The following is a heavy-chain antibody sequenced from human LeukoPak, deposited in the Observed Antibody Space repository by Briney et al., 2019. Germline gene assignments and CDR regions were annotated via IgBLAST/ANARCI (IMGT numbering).Heavy chain of an antibody. CDR1: GYTFTSYY. V-gene: IGHV1-46*01. CDR3: ARGPHIVGPEGWFDP. J-gene: IGHJ5*02. D-gene: IGHD1-26*01. Sequence: ASVKVSCKASGYTFTSYYMHWVRQAPGQGLEWMGIINPSGGSTSYAQKFQGRVTMTRDMSTSTVYMELSSLRSEDTAVYYCARGPHIVGPEGWFDPWGQGTLVTVSS. CDR2: INPSGGST.